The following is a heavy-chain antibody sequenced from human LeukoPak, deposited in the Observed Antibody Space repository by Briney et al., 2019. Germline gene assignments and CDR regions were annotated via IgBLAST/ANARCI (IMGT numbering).Heavy chain of an antibody. V-gene: IGHV3-23*01. CDR1: GFTFNTYG. CDR3: AKIHLKSAKSSGNY. Sequence: PGGSLRLSCAASGFTFNTYGMSWVRQAPGKGLEWVSIISGSGTITYYADSVKGRFTISRDNSKNTLYLQINSLRAEDTAVYYCAKIHLKSAKSSGNYWGQGTLVTVSS. CDR2: ISGSGTIT. J-gene: IGHJ4*02. D-gene: IGHD6-13*01.